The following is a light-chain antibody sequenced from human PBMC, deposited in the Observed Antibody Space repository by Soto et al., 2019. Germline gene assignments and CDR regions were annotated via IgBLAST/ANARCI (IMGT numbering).Light chain of an antibody. CDR2: GAS. J-gene: IGKJ1*01. Sequence: DIVLIQSPATLSLSPGERATLSCMASQSVSSNLAWYQQNPGQAPRLLIYGASSRATGIPARFSGGGSGTDFTLTISSLEPEDFAVYYCQQRSDWPWTFGQGTKVDIK. V-gene: IGKV3-11*01. CDR3: QQRSDWPWT. CDR1: QSVSSN.